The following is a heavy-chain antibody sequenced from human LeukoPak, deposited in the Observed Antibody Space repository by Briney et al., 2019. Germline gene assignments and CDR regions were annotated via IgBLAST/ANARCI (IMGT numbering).Heavy chain of an antibody. J-gene: IGHJ4*02. CDR3: ARAEVIDY. Sequence: SVKLSCTASEYTFTGYYMHWVRQPPGQELEWMGWINPNSGGTNYAQKFQGRVTMTRDTPISTAYMELTSLRSDDTAVYYCARAEVIDYWGQGTLVTVSS. CDR2: INPNSGGT. CDR1: EYTFTGYY. V-gene: IGHV1-2*02. D-gene: IGHD3-22*01.